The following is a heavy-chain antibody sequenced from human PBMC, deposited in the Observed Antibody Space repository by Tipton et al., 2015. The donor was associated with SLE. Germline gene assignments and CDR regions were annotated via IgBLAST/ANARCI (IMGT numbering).Heavy chain of an antibody. V-gene: IGHV1-46*01. CDR1: VYTFTSYY. CDR2: INPSGGST. J-gene: IGHJ3*02. D-gene: IGHD6-19*01. Sequence: QSGAEVKKPGASVKVSCTASVYTFTSYYMHWVRQAPGQGLEWMGIINPSGGSTSYAQKFRGRVTMTRDTSTSTVYMEMSSLRSEDTAVYYCAGELVGWHDAFDIWGQGTMVTVSS. CDR3: AGELVGWHDAFDI.